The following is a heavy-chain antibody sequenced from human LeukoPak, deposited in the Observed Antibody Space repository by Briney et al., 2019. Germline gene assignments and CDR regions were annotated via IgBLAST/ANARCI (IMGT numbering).Heavy chain of an antibody. J-gene: IGHJ4*02. CDR1: GFSLSSSGMC. D-gene: IGHD5-12*01. Sequence: SGPTLVNPTPTLTLTCAFSGFSLSSSGMCVSWVRQPPGKALEWLARIDWDDDKYYSTSLKTRLTISKDTSENQVVLTMTNMDPVDTATYYCARTLSGKAGSPDYWGQGTLVTVSS. CDR3: ARTLSGKAGSPDY. CDR2: IDWDDDK. V-gene: IGHV2-70*11.